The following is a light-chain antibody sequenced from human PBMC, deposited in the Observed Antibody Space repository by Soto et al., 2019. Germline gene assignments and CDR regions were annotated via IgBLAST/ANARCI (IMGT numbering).Light chain of an antibody. Sequence: DIQMTQSPSTLSASVGDRVTITCRASQSISSWLAWYQQKPGKAPKLLIYKASSLESGVPSRFSGSGSGTEFTLTISSLQPDDFATYYCQQYNSYSQGLDVYTFGQGTKLEIK. J-gene: IGKJ2*01. CDR3: QQYNSYSQGLDVYT. CDR2: KAS. CDR1: QSISSW. V-gene: IGKV1-5*03.